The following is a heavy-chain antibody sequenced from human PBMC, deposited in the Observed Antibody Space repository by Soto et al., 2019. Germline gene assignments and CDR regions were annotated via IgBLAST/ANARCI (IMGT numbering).Heavy chain of an antibody. Sequence: SETLSLTCTVSGGSISSYYWSWIRQPPGKGLEWIGYIYYSGSTNYNPSLKSRVPISVDTSKNQFSLKLSSVTAADTAVYYCARDTGYCSGGSCHTYYYYGMDVWGQGTTVTVSS. CDR2: IYYSGST. CDR3: ARDTGYCSGGSCHTYYYYGMDV. J-gene: IGHJ6*02. V-gene: IGHV4-59*01. D-gene: IGHD2-15*01. CDR1: GGSISSYY.